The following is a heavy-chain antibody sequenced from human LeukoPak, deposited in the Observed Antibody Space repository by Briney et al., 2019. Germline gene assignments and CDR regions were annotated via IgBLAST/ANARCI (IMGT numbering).Heavy chain of an antibody. D-gene: IGHD3-22*01. V-gene: IGHV4-61*02. Sequence: SETLSLTCTVSGGSISSGSYYWSWIRQPAGKGLEWIGRIYTSGSTNYNPSLKSRVTISVDTSKNQFSLKLSSVTAADTAVYYCARDRVSYDSSGLDAFDIWGQGTMVTVSS. CDR2: IYTSGST. J-gene: IGHJ3*02. CDR1: GGSISSGSYY. CDR3: ARDRVSYDSSGLDAFDI.